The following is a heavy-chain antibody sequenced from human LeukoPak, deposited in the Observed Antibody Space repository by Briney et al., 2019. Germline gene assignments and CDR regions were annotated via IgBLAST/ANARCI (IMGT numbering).Heavy chain of an antibody. CDR3: ERQMNTVTADY. Sequence: SETLSLTCTVSGGSISSSSYFWGWIRQPPGKGLEWIGSIFCSGSTYYNPSLNSRVTISIDTSKNQFSLRLSSVTAADTAVYYCERQMNTVTADYWGQGTLVTVSS. CDR2: IFCSGST. V-gene: IGHV4-39*01. D-gene: IGHD4-17*01. CDR1: GGSISSSSYF. J-gene: IGHJ4*02.